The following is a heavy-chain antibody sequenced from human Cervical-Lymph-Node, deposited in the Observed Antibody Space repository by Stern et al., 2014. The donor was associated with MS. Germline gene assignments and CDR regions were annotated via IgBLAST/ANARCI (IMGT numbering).Heavy chain of an antibody. Sequence: DQLVESGGGVVQPGRSLRLSCAASGFTFSSYGMHWVRQAPGKGLEWVASIWYDGSNKYYADSVKGRFTISRDSSTNTLYLQMNSLRAEDTAVYYCAREGGNTAEYFQHWGQGTLVTVSS. J-gene: IGHJ1*01. CDR3: AREGGNTAEYFQH. V-gene: IGHV3-33*01. D-gene: IGHD4-23*01. CDR2: IWYDGSNK. CDR1: GFTFSSYG.